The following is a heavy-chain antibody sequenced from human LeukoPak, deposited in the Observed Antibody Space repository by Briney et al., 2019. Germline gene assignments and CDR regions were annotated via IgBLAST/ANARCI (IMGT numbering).Heavy chain of an antibody. CDR3: ARHAYCGGDCFGGAFEI. Sequence: SETLSLTCTVSGGSISYYYWSWIRQPPGKGLEWIGYVYYSGSTSYNPSLKSRVTISLDTSKHQFSLRLNSVTAADTAVYYCARHAYCGGDCFGGAFEIWGQGTMVTVSS. CDR1: GGSISYYY. D-gene: IGHD2-21*02. CDR2: VYYSGST. J-gene: IGHJ3*02. V-gene: IGHV4-59*08.